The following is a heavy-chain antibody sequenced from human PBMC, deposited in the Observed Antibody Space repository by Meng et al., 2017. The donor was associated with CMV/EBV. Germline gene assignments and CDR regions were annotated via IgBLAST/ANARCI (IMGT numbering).Heavy chain of an antibody. CDR2: INPNSGGT. CDR1: GYTFTGYY. Sequence: ASVKVSCKASGYTFTGYYMHWERQAPGQGLEWMGWINPNSGGTNYAQKFQGRVTMTRDTSISTAYMELSRLRSDDTAVYYCARDLGAHDAFDIWGQGTMVTVSS. V-gene: IGHV1-2*02. D-gene: IGHD3-16*01. CDR3: ARDLGAHDAFDI. J-gene: IGHJ3*02.